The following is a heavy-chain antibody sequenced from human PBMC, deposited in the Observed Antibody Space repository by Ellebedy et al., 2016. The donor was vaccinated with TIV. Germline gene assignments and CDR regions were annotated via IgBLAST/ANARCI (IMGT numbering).Heavy chain of an antibody. D-gene: IGHD5-24*01. Sequence: ASVKVSCKASGGNFNTNAINWVRQAPGQGLEWMGGVIPIFGTANYAQKFQGRLTITADGSTTTAYMELTSLRSEDTAVYYCARRRDGYNRRTSVNYFDYWGQGTLVTVSS. CDR1: GGNFNTNA. J-gene: IGHJ4*02. CDR2: VIPIFGTA. CDR3: ARRRDGYNRRTSVNYFDY. V-gene: IGHV1-69*13.